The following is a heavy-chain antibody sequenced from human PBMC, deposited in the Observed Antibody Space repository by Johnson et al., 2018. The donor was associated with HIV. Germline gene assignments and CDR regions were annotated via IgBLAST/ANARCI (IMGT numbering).Heavy chain of an antibody. V-gene: IGHV3-9*01. CDR1: GFTFDDYA. Sequence: VQLVESGGGVVRPGGSLRLSCAASGFTFDDYAMHWVRQAPGKGLEWVSGLSWNSGIIGYADSVKGRFTISRDNAKKSLYLQMNSLRAEDTALYYCAKDRLAVASPGEAFEIWGQGTMVTVSS. J-gene: IGHJ3*02. CDR3: AKDRLAVASPGEAFEI. D-gene: IGHD6-19*01. CDR2: LSWNSGII.